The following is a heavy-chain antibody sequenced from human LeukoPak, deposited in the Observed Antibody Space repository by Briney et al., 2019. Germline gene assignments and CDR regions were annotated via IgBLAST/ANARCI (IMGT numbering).Heavy chain of an antibody. CDR2: ISWNSGSI. CDR1: GFTFDDYA. Sequence: PGGSLRLSCAASGFTFDDYAMHWVRQAPGKGLEWVSGISWNSGSIGYADSVKGRFTISRDNAKNPLYLQMNSLRAEDTALYYCAKDSVPYYYDSSGYFFAFDIWGQGTMVTVSS. V-gene: IGHV3-9*01. J-gene: IGHJ3*02. D-gene: IGHD3-22*01. CDR3: AKDSVPYYYDSSGYFFAFDI.